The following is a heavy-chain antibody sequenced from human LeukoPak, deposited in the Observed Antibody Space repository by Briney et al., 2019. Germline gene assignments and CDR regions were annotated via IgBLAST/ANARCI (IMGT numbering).Heavy chain of an antibody. CDR1: GGSISSGGYY. J-gene: IGHJ6*03. V-gene: IGHV4-30-2*01. CDR2: IYHSGST. CDR3: ARHVRDDYDILTGRYYYYYYMDV. D-gene: IGHD3-9*01. Sequence: NTSQTLSLTCTVSGGSISSGGYYWSWIRQPPGKGLEWIGYIYHSGSTYYNPSLKSRVTKSVDRSKNQFSLKLSSVTAADTAVYYCARHVRDDYDILTGRYYYYYYMDVWGKGTTVTVSS.